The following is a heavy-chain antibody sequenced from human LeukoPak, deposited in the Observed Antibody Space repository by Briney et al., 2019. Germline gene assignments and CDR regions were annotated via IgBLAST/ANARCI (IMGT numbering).Heavy chain of an antibody. J-gene: IGHJ4*02. Sequence: PGGSLRLSCAASGFTFSSHSMNWVRQAPGKGLEWVSYISSSSSTIYYADSVKGRFTISRDNAKNSLYLQMNSLRDEDTAVYYCARGPYSSSWYFDYWGQGTLVTVSS. CDR3: ARGPYSSSWYFDY. V-gene: IGHV3-48*02. CDR2: ISSSSSTI. D-gene: IGHD6-13*01. CDR1: GFTFSSHS.